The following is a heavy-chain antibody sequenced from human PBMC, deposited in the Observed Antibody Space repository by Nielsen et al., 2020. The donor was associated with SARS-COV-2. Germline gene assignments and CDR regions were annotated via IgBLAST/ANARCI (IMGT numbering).Heavy chain of an antibody. CDR3: ARGTAVGSFVRNWNYGGYYYYMDV. CDR1: GFTFSSYA. V-gene: IGHV4-34*01. Sequence: ESLKISCPASGFTFSSYAMSWVRQPPGKGLEWIGEINHSGSTNYNPSLKSRVTISVDTSKNQFSLKLSSVTAADTAVYYCARGTAVGSFVRNWNYGGYYYYMDVWGKGTTVTVSS. CDR2: INHSGST. D-gene: IGHD1-7*01. J-gene: IGHJ6*03.